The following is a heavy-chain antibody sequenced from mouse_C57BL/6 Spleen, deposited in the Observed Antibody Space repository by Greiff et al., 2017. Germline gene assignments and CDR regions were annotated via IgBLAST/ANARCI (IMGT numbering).Heavy chain of an antibody. CDR3: ARRGYYGSSHYFDY. V-gene: IGHV1-52*01. D-gene: IGHD1-1*01. CDR1: GYTFTSYW. J-gene: IGHJ2*01. Sequence: VQLQQPGAELVRPGSSVKLSCKASGYTFTSYWMHWVKQRPIQGLEWIGNIDPSDSETHYNQKFKDKATLTVDKSSSTAYMQLSSLTSEDSAVYYCARRGYYGSSHYFDYWGQGTTLTVSS. CDR2: IDPSDSET.